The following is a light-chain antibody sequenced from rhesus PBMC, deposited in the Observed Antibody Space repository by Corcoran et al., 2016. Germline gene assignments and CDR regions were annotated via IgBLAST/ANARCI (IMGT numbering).Light chain of an antibody. V-gene: IGLV2-32*02. CDR3: SSHAGDKTFI. CDR1: SSDIGAYIY. J-gene: IGLJ1*01. Sequence: QAALTQPRSVSGSPGQSVTISCTGTSSDIGAYIYVSWYQQLPGTAPRLMIYDISKRPSGVSDRFAGTKSGNTASLTISGLQADDEADYYCSSHAGDKTFIFGAGTRLTVL. CDR2: DIS.